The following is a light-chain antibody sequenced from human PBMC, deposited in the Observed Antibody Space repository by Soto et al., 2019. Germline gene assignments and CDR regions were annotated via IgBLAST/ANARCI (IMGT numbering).Light chain of an antibody. V-gene: IGKV1-39*01. Sequence: DIQMTQSPYSLSASVGDRVIITCRASQTISGFLNWYLQKPGKAPKLLIQGASKLQSGVPSRFSGSGSGTDFALTISSLQPEDFASYFCQQSYSVPWTFGQGTKVHIK. CDR3: QQSYSVPWT. CDR2: GAS. J-gene: IGKJ1*01. CDR1: QTISGF.